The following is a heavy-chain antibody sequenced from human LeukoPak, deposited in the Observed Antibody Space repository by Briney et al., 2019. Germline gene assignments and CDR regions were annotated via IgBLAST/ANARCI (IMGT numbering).Heavy chain of an antibody. CDR3: ARLRYYDFWSGFRKWYGMDV. J-gene: IGHJ6*02. D-gene: IGHD3-3*01. CDR2: INHSGST. V-gene: IGHV4-34*01. Sequence: SETLSLTCAVYGGSFSGYYWSWIRQPPGKGLEWIGEINHSGSTNYNPSLKSRVTISVDTSKNQFSLKLSSVTAADTAVYYRARLRYYDFWSGFRKWYGMDVWGQGTTVTVSS. CDR1: GGSFSGYY.